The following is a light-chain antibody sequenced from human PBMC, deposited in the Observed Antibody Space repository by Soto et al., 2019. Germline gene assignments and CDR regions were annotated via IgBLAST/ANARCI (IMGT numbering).Light chain of an antibody. J-gene: IGKJ1*01. CDR1: QSVSSY. CDR3: QQYNNWPPWT. Sequence: IVMTHSPSTLSVSPLERATLSCMSSQSVSSYLAWYQQKPGQAPRLLIYDASNRATGIPARFSGSGSGTEFTLTISSLQSEDFAVYYCQQYNNWPPWTFGRGTKVDIK. V-gene: IGKV3D-15*01. CDR2: DAS.